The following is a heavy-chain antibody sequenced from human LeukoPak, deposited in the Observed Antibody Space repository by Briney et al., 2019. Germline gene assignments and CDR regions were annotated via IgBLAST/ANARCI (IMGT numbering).Heavy chain of an antibody. CDR2: ISYGGSSE. J-gene: IGHJ4*02. Sequence: GGSLRLSCAASGFTFSTYAMHWVRQAPGKGLEWVAVISYGGSSENYADSVKGRFTVSRDNSKSTLYLQMNSLTPDDTSVYYCSRSPGILGTNYFDYWGQGTLVTVSS. V-gene: IGHV3-30*04. CDR3: SRSPGILGTNYFDY. CDR1: GFTFSTYA. D-gene: IGHD1-26*01.